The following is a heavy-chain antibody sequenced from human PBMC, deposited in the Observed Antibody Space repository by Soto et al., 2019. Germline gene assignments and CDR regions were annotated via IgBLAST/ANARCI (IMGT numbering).Heavy chain of an antibody. V-gene: IGHV3-30*18. Sequence: QVQLVESGGGVVQPGRSLRLSCAASEFTFSSYGMHWVRQAPGKGLEWVAVISYAGDYQYYADSVTGRFTISRDNSKNTLYLQMNTLRPEDTAVYFCAKSRGGSSWYEGDSWGQGTLVTVSS. CDR1: EFTFSSYG. J-gene: IGHJ4*02. D-gene: IGHD6-13*01. CDR2: ISYAGDYQ. CDR3: AKSRGGSSWYEGDS.